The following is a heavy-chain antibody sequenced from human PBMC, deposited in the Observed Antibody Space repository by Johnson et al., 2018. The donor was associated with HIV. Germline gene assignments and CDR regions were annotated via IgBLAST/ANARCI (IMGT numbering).Heavy chain of an antibody. D-gene: IGHD3-22*01. Sequence: VQLVESGGGLVQPGGSLRLSCAASGFTFSSYWVSWVRQAPGKGLEWVANIKQDGREKYYVDSVTGRFTISRDNAKNSLYLQMNSLRAEDKAVYYCARDQDSSGYYYDAFDIWGQGTMVTVSS. V-gene: IGHV3-7*01. CDR3: ARDQDSSGYYYDAFDI. J-gene: IGHJ3*02. CDR2: IKQDGREK. CDR1: GFTFSSYW.